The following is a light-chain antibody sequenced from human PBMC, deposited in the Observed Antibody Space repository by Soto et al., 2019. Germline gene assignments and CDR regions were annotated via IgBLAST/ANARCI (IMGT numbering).Light chain of an antibody. J-gene: IGKJ1*01. CDR2: GAS. Sequence: EMVMTQSPATLSVSPGERATLSCRASQSVSSNLAWYQQKPGQAPRLLIYGASTRATGIPARLSGSGSGTEFTLTISSLQSEDFAVYYCQQYNNWPQTFGQGTKVDI. CDR1: QSVSSN. V-gene: IGKV3-15*01. CDR3: QQYNNWPQT.